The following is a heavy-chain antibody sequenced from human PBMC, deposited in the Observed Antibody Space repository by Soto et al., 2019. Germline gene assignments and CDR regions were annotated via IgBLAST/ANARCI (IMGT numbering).Heavy chain of an antibody. CDR3: ARCGGDCTYANP. CDR1: GGSISSGGYS. Sequence: QLQLQESGSGLVKPSQTLSLTCAVSGGSISSGGYSWSWIRQPPGKGLEWIGYIYHSGSTYYNPSIKSRVTRSVDRSKNQFSLKLSSVTAADTAVYYCARCGGDCTYANPWGQGTLVTVSS. CDR2: IYHSGST. D-gene: IGHD2-21*02. J-gene: IGHJ5*02. V-gene: IGHV4-30-2*01.